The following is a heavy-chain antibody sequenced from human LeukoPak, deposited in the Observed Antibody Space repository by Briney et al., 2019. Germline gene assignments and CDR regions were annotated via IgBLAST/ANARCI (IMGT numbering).Heavy chain of an antibody. CDR3: ARNKYYHYYMDV. D-gene: IGHD1/OR15-1a*01. CDR2: IIPIFGTA. V-gene: IGHV1-69*05. Sequence: SVKVSCKASGGTFSSYAISWVRQAPGQGLEWMGGIIPIFGTANYAQKFQVRVTITTDESTSTAYMELISLRSEDTAVYYCARNKYYHYYMDVWGKGTTVTVSS. J-gene: IGHJ6*03. CDR1: GGTFSSYA.